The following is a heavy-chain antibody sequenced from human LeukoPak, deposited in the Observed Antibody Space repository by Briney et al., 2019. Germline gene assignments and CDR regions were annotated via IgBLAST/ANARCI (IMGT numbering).Heavy chain of an antibody. CDR1: GYRFNSYW. J-gene: IGHJ4*02. CDR3: ARSMVRGVIISPFDH. CDR2: IYPGDSDT. V-gene: IGHV5-51*01. Sequence: GESLKISCKGSGYRFNSYWIGWVRQMPGKGLEWMGIIYPGDSDTRYSPSFQGQVTISVDKSISTAYLQWRSLKASDTAIYFCARSMVRGVIISPFDHWGQGTLVTVSS. D-gene: IGHD3-10*01.